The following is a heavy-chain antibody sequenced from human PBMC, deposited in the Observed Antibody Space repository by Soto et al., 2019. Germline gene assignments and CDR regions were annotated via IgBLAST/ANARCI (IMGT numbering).Heavy chain of an antibody. CDR2: ISYDGSNK. J-gene: IGHJ6*03. D-gene: IGHD3-3*01. V-gene: IGHV3-30*18. CDR3: AKDFWSGYYTGGPSMDV. Sequence: GGSLRLSCAASGFTFSSYGMHWVRQAPGKGLEWVAVISYDGSNKYYADSVKGRFTISRDNSKNTLYLQMNSLRAEDTAVYYCAKDFWSGYYTGGPSMDVWGKGTTVTVSS. CDR1: GFTFSSYG.